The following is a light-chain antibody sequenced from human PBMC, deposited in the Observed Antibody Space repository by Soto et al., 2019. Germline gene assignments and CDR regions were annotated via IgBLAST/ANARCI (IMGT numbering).Light chain of an antibody. V-gene: IGLV2-11*01. Sequence: QSLLTQPRSVSGSPGQSVTISCTGSSIHISTYDYVSWYQQYPDKAPNLLVYDVDRRPSGVPDRFSGSKSGNTASLTISGLQIDDEADYFCCAYAGTYVFGSGTKVTV. J-gene: IGLJ1*01. CDR1: SIHISTYDY. CDR2: DVD. CDR3: CAYAGTYV.